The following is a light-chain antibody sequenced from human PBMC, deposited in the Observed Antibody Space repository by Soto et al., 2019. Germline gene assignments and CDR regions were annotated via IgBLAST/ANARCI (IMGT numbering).Light chain of an antibody. CDR2: GAS. V-gene: IGKV1-39*01. Sequence: DIQMTQSPSSLSASVGDRVTITCRASRSISNCFDWYQQKTGKAPKVLIYGASSLQSGVPSRFSASGSGTDFTLTINSLQPEDFATYYCQQSFDTPVTFGQGTRLEI. CDR3: QQSFDTPVT. J-gene: IGKJ5*01. CDR1: RSISNC.